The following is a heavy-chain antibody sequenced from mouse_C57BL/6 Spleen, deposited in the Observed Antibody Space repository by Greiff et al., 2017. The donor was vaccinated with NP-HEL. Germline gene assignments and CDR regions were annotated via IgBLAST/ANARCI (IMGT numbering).Heavy chain of an antibody. Sequence: QVQLKQSGAELVKPGASVKLSCKASGYTFTSYWMHWVKQRPGQGLEWIGMIHPNSGSTNYNEKFKSKATLTVDKSSSTAYMQLSSLTSEDSAVYYCARHYYGSSYYFDYWGQGTTLTVSS. V-gene: IGHV1-64*01. J-gene: IGHJ2*01. CDR1: GYTFTSYW. CDR2: IHPNSGST. CDR3: ARHYYGSSYYFDY. D-gene: IGHD1-1*01.